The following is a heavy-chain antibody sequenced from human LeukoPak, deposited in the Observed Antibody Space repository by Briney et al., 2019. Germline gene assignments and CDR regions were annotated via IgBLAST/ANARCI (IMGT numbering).Heavy chain of an antibody. CDR3: ARGIESYGDYGY. J-gene: IGHJ4*02. V-gene: IGHV4-59*01. Sequence: SETLSLTCTVSGGSISGSYWSWIRRPPGKGLEWIAYMYNSGSTNYNPSLKSRVTISIDTSKNQFSLKLSSLTAADTAIYYCARGIESYGDYGYWGQGILVTVSS. D-gene: IGHD4-17*01. CDR2: MYNSGST. CDR1: GGSISGSY.